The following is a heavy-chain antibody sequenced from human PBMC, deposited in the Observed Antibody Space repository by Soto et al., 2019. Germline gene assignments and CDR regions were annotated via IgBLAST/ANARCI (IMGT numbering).Heavy chain of an antibody. Sequence: GSLRLSCAASGFTFSDYYMSWIRQAPGKGLEWVSYISSSSSYTNYADSVKGRFTISRDNAKNSLYLQMNSLRAEDTAVYYCATYITGTTNWFDPWGQGTLVTVSS. CDR1: GFTFSDYY. V-gene: IGHV3-11*06. CDR2: ISSSSSYT. J-gene: IGHJ5*02. CDR3: ATYITGTTNWFDP. D-gene: IGHD1-7*01.